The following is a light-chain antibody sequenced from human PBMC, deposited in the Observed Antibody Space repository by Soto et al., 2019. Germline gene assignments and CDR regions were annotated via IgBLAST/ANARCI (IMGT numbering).Light chain of an antibody. J-gene: IGKJ1*01. Sequence: EIMWTQSPVTLSLSPGEGATLSCRASQSVTGSYLAWSTQKPGRTPRLLIYGASYRATGIPDRFSGSGSGTDFTLTIRRLEPEDFAVYYCQQYGRPGTFGQGTKVDIK. CDR2: GAS. CDR3: QQYGRPGT. V-gene: IGKV3-20*01. CDR1: QSVTGSY.